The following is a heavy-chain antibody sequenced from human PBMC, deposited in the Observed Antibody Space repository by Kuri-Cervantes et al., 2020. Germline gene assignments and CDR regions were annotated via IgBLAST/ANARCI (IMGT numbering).Heavy chain of an antibody. CDR3: ARDRAEKVDPDYYYAMDV. CDR2: ISYDGSNK. J-gene: IGHJ6*02. D-gene: IGHD5-12*01. V-gene: IGHV3-30*03. Sequence: GESLKISCAASGFTFSSYGMHWVRQAPGKGLEWVAVISYDGSNKYYADSVKGRFTISRDNSKNTLDLEMDSLRAEDTAVYYCARDRAEKVDPDYYYAMDVWGQGTTVTVSS. CDR1: GFTFSSYG.